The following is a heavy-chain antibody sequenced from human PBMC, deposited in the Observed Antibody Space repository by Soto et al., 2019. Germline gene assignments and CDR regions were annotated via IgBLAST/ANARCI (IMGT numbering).Heavy chain of an antibody. D-gene: IGHD3-10*01. CDR3: ARSYFGIAMDV. Sequence: SVKVSCKASGGTFSRSAISWVRQAPGQGLEWMGGIVLIFGSPNYSQKFQGRLTVTADEPTSTAYMELSSLKSDDTAVYFCARSYFGIAMDVWGQGTTVTVSS. CDR2: IVLIFGSP. J-gene: IGHJ6*02. V-gene: IGHV1-69*13. CDR1: GGTFSRSA.